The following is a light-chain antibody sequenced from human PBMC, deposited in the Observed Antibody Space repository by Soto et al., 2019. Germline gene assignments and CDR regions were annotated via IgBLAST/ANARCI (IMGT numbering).Light chain of an antibody. CDR3: QQRSNWPPYT. Sequence: EIVLTQSPATLSLSPRERATLSCRASQRVSSYLAWYQQKPGQAPRLLIYDASNRATGIPARFSGSGSGTDFPLTISSLEPEDFAVYYCQQRSNWPPYTFGPGTKLEIK. CDR1: QRVSSY. V-gene: IGKV3-11*01. J-gene: IGKJ2*01. CDR2: DAS.